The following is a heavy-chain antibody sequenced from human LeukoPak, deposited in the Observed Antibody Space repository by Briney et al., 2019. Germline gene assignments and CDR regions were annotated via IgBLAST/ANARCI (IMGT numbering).Heavy chain of an antibody. J-gene: IGHJ4*02. Sequence: PGASLRLSCAASGFTFSGYAMSWVRQAPGKGLEWVSGISGSGGSTYYADSVKGRFTISRDNSKNTLYLQMNSLRAEDTAVYYCAKTRAYYYDSSGYPDYWGQGTLVTVSS. V-gene: IGHV3-23*01. CDR2: ISGSGGST. CDR1: GFTFSGYA. CDR3: AKTRAYYYDSSGYPDY. D-gene: IGHD3-22*01.